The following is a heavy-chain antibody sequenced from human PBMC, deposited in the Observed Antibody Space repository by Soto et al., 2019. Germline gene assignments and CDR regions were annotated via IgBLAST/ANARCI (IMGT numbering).Heavy chain of an antibody. CDR3: ARVGGDVDYVLGTHRALDY. Sequence: QVQVVQSGPEVKKPGASVKVSCKVSGFTFSNHGLSWVRQAPGQGLEWMGWISGYNGHTNYAQKFQGRVTVTTDTSTTTGTRTVYMELRSLTSDDTAVYYCARVGGDVDYVLGTHRALDYWGQGTLVTVSS. CDR1: GFTFSNHG. J-gene: IGHJ4*02. V-gene: IGHV1-18*01. D-gene: IGHD3-16*01. CDR2: ISGYNGHT.